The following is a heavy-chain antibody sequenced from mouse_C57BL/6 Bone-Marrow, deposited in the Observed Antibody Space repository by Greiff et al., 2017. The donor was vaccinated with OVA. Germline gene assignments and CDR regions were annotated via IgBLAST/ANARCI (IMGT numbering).Heavy chain of an antibody. CDR2: IDPENGDT. Sequence: VQLQQSGAELVRPGASVKLSCTASGFNIKDDYMHWVKQRPEQGLEWIGWIDPENGDTEYASKFQGKATITADTSSNTAYLQLSSLTSEDTAVYYCTTDYDPWYFDVWGTGTTVTVSS. CDR3: TTDYDPWYFDV. J-gene: IGHJ1*03. CDR1: GFNIKDDY. D-gene: IGHD2-4*01. V-gene: IGHV14-4*01.